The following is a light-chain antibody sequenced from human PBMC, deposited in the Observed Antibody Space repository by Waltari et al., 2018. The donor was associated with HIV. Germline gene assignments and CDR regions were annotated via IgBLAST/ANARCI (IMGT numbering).Light chain of an antibody. CDR3: MQGTHWPRT. V-gene: IGKV2-30*01. CDR1: QSLLYSDGYTY. J-gene: IGKJ1*01. CDR2: EVS. Sequence: DVAMTQSPLSLPVTLGQPASISCRSSQSLLYSDGYTYLDWIQQRPGRSPRRLIYEVSKRNSGVPDRFSGSGSGTNFTLKISRVEAEDVGIYYCMQGTHWPRTFGQGTKVEVK.